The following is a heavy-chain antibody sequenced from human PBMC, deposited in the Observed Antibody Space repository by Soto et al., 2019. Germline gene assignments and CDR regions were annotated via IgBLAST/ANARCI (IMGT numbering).Heavy chain of an antibody. V-gene: IGHV3-30*18. J-gene: IGHJ6*02. CDR2: ISYDGSNK. D-gene: IGHD3-22*01. CDR1: GFTFSSYG. CDR3: AEGGKDYDSSGYYYYYYGMDV. Sequence: GGSLRLSCAASGFTFSSYGMHWVRQAPGKGLEWVAVISYDGSNKYYADSVKGRFTISRDNSKNTLYLQMNSLRAEDTAVYYCAEGGKDYDSSGYYYYYYGMDVWGQGTTVTVSS.